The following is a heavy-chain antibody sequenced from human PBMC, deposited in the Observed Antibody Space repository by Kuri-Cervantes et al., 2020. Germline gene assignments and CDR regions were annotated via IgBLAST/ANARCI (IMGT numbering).Heavy chain of an antibody. Sequence: SVKVSCKASGFTFTSSAVQWVRQARGQRLEWIGWIVVGSGNTNYAQKFQERVTITRDMSTSTAYMELSSLRSEDTAVYYCATDPDWGPSHDAFDIWGQGTMVTVSS. J-gene: IGHJ3*02. D-gene: IGHD3-9*01. CDR2: IVVGSGNT. CDR1: GFTFTSSA. V-gene: IGHV1-58*01. CDR3: ATDPDWGPSHDAFDI.